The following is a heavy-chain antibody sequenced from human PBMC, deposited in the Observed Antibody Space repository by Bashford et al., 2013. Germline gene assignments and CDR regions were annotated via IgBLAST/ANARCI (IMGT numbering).Heavy chain of an antibody. D-gene: IGHD3-3*01. Sequence: SVKVSCKASGGTFSSYAISWVRQAPGQGLEWMGGIIPIFGTANYAQKFQGRVTITADESTSTAYMELSSLRSEDTAVYYCARGSVYDFWSGLHYYYYMDVWGKGTTVTVSS. J-gene: IGHJ6*03. CDR1: GGTFSSYA. CDR2: IIPIFGTA. V-gene: IGHV1-69*13. CDR3: ARGSVYDFWSGLHYYYYMDV.